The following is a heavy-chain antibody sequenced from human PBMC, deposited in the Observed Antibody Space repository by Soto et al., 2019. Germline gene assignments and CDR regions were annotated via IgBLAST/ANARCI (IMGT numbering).Heavy chain of an antibody. Sequence: EVQLVESGGGLVQPGGSLRLSCAASGFTFSSYWMHWVRQAPGKGLVWVSRINSDGSSTSYADSVKGRFTISRDNAKNTLYLQMNSLRAEDMAVXXXXXXXXXGDPLDAFDIWGQGTMVTXSS. D-gene: IGHD4-17*01. J-gene: IGHJ3*02. CDR2: INSDGSST. CDR3: XXXXXXGDPLDAFDI. V-gene: IGHV3-74*01. CDR1: GFTFSSYW.